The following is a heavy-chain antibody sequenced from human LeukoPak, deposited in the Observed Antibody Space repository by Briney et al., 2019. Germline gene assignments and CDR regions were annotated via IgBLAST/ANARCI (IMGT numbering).Heavy chain of an antibody. CDR2: INHSGST. Sequence: SENLSLTCAVYGGSFSGYYWSWIRQPPGKGLEWIGEINHSGSTNYNPSLKSRVTISVDTSKNQFSLKLSSVTAADTAVYYCARGWGGYDPFDYWGQGTLVTVSS. CDR3: ARGWGGYDPFDY. J-gene: IGHJ4*02. D-gene: IGHD5-12*01. CDR1: GGSFSGYY. V-gene: IGHV4-34*01.